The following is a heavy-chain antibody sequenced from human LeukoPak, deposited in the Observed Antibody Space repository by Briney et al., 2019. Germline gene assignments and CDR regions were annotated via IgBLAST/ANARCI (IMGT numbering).Heavy chain of an antibody. CDR1: GFTFSTYA. J-gene: IGHJ4*02. V-gene: IGHV3-23*01. CDR2: ICPIGSRK. D-gene: IGHD1-14*01. Sequence: GGSLTLSCAASGFTFSTYAMHWVRQAPGKGLEWASAICPIGSRKYYADSVKGRFTISRDNYKNTLYLQMNSLTAGYTAIYFYAKASTVLKPIDFWGQGTLVTVSS. CDR3: AKASTVLKPIDF.